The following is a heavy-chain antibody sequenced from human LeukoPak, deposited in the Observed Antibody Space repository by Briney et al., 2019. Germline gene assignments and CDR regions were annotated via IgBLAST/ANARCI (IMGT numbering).Heavy chain of an antibody. CDR1: GYTFTGYY. D-gene: IGHD1-14*01. Sequence: ASVKVSCKASGYTFTGYYMHWVRQAPGQGLEWMGWINPNSGGTNYAQKFQGRVTMTRDTSISTAYMELSRLRSDDTAVYYCARAQGAPRPDYYMDVWGKGTTVTVSS. V-gene: IGHV1-2*02. CDR3: ARAQGAPRPDYYMDV. CDR2: INPNSGGT. J-gene: IGHJ6*03.